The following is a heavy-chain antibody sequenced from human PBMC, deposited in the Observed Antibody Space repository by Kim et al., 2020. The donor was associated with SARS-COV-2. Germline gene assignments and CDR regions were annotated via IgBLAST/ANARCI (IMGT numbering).Heavy chain of an antibody. V-gene: IGHV3-49*03. J-gene: IGHJ3*02. CDR2: IRSKAYGGTT. CDR3: TRFRGVAVAGTSFNAFDI. Sequence: GGSLRLSCTASGFTFGDYAMSWFRQAPGKGLEWVGFIRSKAYGGTTEYAASVKGRFTISRDDSKSIAYLQMNSLKTEDTAVYYCTRFRGVAVAGTSFNAFDIWGQGTMVTVSS. CDR1: GFTFGDYA. D-gene: IGHD6-19*01.